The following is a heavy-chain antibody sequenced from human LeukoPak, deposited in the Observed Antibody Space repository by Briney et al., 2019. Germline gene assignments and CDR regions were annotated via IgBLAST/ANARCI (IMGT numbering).Heavy chain of an antibody. CDR2: ISSSGSTI. Sequence: GGSLRLSCAASGFTFSSYEMNWVRQAPGKGLEWVSYISSSGSTIYYADSVKGRFTISRDNAKNSLYLQMNSLRAEDTAVYHCARDHRSSGSDYWGQGTLVTVSS. V-gene: IGHV3-48*03. CDR1: GFTFSSYE. CDR3: ARDHRSSGSDY. J-gene: IGHJ4*02. D-gene: IGHD6-6*01.